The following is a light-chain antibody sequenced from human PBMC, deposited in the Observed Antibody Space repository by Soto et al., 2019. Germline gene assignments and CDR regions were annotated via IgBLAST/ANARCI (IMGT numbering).Light chain of an antibody. J-gene: IGLJ1*01. Sequence: QSVLTQPASVSGSPGQSITISCTGTTSDVGSYNLVSWYQQHPGKAPKLMIYEVSKRPSGVSNRFSGSKSGNTASLTISGLQAEDEAEDYCGTDARTRYVFVTVSK. CDR2: EVS. V-gene: IGLV2-23*02. CDR3: GTDARTRYV. CDR1: TSDVGSYNL.